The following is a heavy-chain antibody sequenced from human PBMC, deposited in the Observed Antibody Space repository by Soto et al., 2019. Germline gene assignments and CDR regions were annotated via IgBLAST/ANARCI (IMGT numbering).Heavy chain of an antibody. J-gene: IGHJ4*02. CDR1: GGSISSGDYY. CDR2: IYYSGST. V-gene: IGHV4-30-4*01. D-gene: IGHD4-17*01. CDR3: ARGPDYGDYVYYFDY. Sequence: SETLSLTCTVSGGSISSGDYYWSWIRQPPGKGLEWIGYIYYSGSTYYNPSLKSRVTISVDRSKNQFSLKLSSVTAADTAVYYCARGPDYGDYVYYFDYWGQGTLVTVS.